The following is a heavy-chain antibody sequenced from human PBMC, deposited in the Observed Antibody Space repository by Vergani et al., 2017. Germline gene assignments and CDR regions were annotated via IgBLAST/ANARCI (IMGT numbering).Heavy chain of an antibody. Sequence: EVQLVESGGGFVQPGGSLRLSCAASGFTVSSNYMSWVRQAPGKGLEWVSVIYSGGSTYYADSVKGRFTISRDNSKNTLYLQMNSLRAEDTAVYYCARGRGDGYNYDFFDCWSQGTLVTVSS. V-gene: IGHV3-66*02. CDR3: ARGRGDGYNYDFFDC. CDR1: GFTVSSNY. J-gene: IGHJ4*02. CDR2: IYSGGST. D-gene: IGHD5-24*01.